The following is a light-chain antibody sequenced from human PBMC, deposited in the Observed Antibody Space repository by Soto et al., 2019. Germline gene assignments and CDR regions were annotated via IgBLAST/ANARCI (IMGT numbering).Light chain of an antibody. CDR3: CSYAGTYTRV. J-gene: IGLJ1*01. V-gene: IGLV2-11*01. CDR1: SSDVDNYNN. Sequence: QSVLTQPRSVSGSPGQSVTISCTRTSSDVDNYNNVSWYQQHPGKAPKLLIYDVNKRPSGVPYRFSGSKSGNTAPLTISGLQAGDEADYFCCSYAGTYTRVFGTGTKLTVL. CDR2: DVN.